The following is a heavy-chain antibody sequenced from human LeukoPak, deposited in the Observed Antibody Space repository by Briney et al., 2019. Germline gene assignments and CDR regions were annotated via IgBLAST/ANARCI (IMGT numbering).Heavy chain of an antibody. V-gene: IGHV3-7*04. D-gene: IGHD3-10*01. CDR1: GFTFSGAW. J-gene: IGHJ4*02. CDR2: IREDGTEK. CDR3: ARGRRDYYGSGSYYNGGFDY. Sequence: GGSLRLSCTASGFTFSGAWMTWVRQAPGKGLEWVANIREDGTEKNYVDSVKGRFTISRDNAKNSLYLQMNSLRAEDTAVYYCARGRRDYYGSGSYYNGGFDYWGQGTLVTVSS.